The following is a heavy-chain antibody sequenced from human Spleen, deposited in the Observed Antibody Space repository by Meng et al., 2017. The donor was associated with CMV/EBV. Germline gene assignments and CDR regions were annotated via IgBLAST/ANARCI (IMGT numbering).Heavy chain of an antibody. D-gene: IGHD6-6*01. V-gene: IGHV4-34*01. Sequence: LTCAVYGGSFSGYYWSWIRQPPGKGLEWIGEINHSGSTNYNPSLKSRVTISVDTSKNQFSLKLSSVTAADTAVYYCARGRGSSRPWGYWGQGTLVTVSS. CDR1: GGSFSGYY. CDR3: ARGRGSSRPWGY. CDR2: INHSGST. J-gene: IGHJ4*02.